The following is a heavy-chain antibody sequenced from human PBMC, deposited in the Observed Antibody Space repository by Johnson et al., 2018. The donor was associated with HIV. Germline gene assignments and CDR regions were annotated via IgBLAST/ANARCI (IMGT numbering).Heavy chain of an antibody. V-gene: IGHV3-13*01. Sequence: DVQLVESGGGLVKPGGSLRLSCAASGFTFSSYDMHWVRQATGKGLEWVSAIGTAGDTYYPGSVKGRFTISRENAKNSLYLQMNSLRAGDTAVYDCARGAYDSDAVDIWGQGTMVTVSS. CDR3: ARGAYDSDAVDI. CDR1: GFTFSSYD. J-gene: IGHJ3*02. CDR2: IGTAGDT. D-gene: IGHD3-22*01.